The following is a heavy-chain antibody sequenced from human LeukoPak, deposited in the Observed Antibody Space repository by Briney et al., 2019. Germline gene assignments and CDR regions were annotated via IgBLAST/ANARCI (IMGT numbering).Heavy chain of an antibody. CDR1: GLSFSSYG. Sequence: GGSLRLSCAASGLSFSSYGMHWVRQGPGKGLEWVAAISPDGDNEYYADSVKGRITISRDNSKNTLYPQMNSLTTDDTAVYYCAKDGPYTSSFDYWGQGTLVTVSS. V-gene: IGHV3-30*18. J-gene: IGHJ4*02. D-gene: IGHD6-13*01. CDR2: ISPDGDNE. CDR3: AKDGPYTSSFDY.